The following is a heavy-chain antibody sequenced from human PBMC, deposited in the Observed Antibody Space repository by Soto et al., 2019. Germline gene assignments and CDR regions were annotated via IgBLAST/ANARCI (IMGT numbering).Heavy chain of an antibody. V-gene: IGHV1-18*01. J-gene: IGHJ6*02. CDR2: INTHNGNT. CDR3: TREGSAPYYYYGMDA. D-gene: IGHD3-10*01. Sequence: QVQLEQSAPEVKKPGASVKVSCKASGYTFNTYGISWVRQAPGQGLEWLGWINTHNGNTNYAQNLQGRVIMTADTSTNTAYMELRSLSSDDTAIYYCTREGSAPYYYYGMDAWGQGTTVTVSS. CDR1: GYTFNTYG.